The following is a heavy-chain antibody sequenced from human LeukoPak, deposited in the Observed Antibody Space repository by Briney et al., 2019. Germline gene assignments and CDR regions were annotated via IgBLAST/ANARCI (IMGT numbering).Heavy chain of an antibody. Sequence: PGGSLRLSXAASGFTFDDYGMSWVRQAQGKGLEWVSGINWNGGSTGYADSVKGRFTISRDNAKNSLYLQMNSLRAEDTALYYCARDPCGGDCLYYYYYMDVWGKGTTVTVSS. J-gene: IGHJ6*03. V-gene: IGHV3-20*04. CDR3: ARDPCGGDCLYYYYYMDV. D-gene: IGHD2-21*01. CDR2: INWNGGST. CDR1: GFTFDDYG.